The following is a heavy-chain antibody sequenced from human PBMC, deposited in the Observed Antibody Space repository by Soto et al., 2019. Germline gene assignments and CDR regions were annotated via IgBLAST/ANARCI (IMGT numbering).Heavy chain of an antibody. Sequence: VQLLESGGGLVQPGGSLRLSCAASGFTFSSYAMSWVRQAPGKGLEWVSAISGSGGSTYYADSVKGRFTISRDNSKNTLYLQMNSLRAEDTAVYYCAKDGGGYSIPYGSYYYYGMDVWDQGTTVTVSS. D-gene: IGHD4-4*01. CDR2: ISGSGGST. J-gene: IGHJ6*02. CDR3: AKDGGGYSIPYGSYYYYGMDV. V-gene: IGHV3-23*01. CDR1: GFTFSSYA.